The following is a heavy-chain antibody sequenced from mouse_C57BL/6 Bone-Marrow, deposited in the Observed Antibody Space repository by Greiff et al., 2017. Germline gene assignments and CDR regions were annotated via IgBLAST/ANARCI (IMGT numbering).Heavy chain of an antibody. CDR1: GFNIKDDY. D-gene: IGHD2-4*01. J-gene: IGHJ3*01. CDR3: TLIYYDYDPAWFAY. CDR2: IDPENGDT. V-gene: IGHV14-4*01. Sequence: EVQGVESGAELVRPGASVKLSCTASGFNIKDDYMHWVKQRPEQGLEWIGWIDPENGDTEYASKFQGKATITADTSSNTAYLQLSSLTSEDTAVYYCTLIYYDYDPAWFAYWGQGTLVTVSA.